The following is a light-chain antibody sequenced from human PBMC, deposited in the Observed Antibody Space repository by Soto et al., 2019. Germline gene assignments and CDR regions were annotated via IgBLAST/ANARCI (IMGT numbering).Light chain of an antibody. CDR2: GAS. V-gene: IGKV3-15*01. Sequence: EIVMTQSPATLSVSPGGGATLSCRASQSVSSNLAWYQQKPGQAPRLLIYGASTRATGIPARFSGSGSGTEFTITISSLQSEDFAVYYCQQYNNWPPWTFGQGTKVEIK. CDR1: QSVSSN. J-gene: IGKJ1*01. CDR3: QQYNNWPPWT.